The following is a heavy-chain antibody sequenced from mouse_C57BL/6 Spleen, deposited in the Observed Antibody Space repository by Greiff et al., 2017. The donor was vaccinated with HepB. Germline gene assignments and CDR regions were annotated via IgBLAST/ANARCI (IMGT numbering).Heavy chain of an antibody. J-gene: IGHJ2*01. D-gene: IGHD3-2*02. Sequence: QVQLKQSGAELVRPGASVTLSCKASGYTFTDYEMHWVKQTPVHGLEWIGAIDPETGGTAYNQKFKGKAILTADKSSSTAYMELRSLTSEDSAVYYCTTAQATSGRDYWGQGTTLTVSS. CDR2: IDPETGGT. CDR1: GYTFTDYE. CDR3: TTAQATSGRDY. V-gene: IGHV1-15*01.